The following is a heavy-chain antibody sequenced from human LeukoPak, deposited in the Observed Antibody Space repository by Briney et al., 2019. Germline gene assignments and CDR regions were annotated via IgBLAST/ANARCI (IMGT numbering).Heavy chain of an antibody. CDR2: ISYSGST. D-gene: IGHD2-2*01. CDR1: GASISSYY. J-gene: IGHJ2*01. V-gene: IGHV4-59*01. CDR3: ARPSSTSRWYFDL. Sequence: SETLSLTCTVSGASISSYYWSWIRQPPGKGLEWIAYISYSGSTNYNPSLKSRVTISVDTSKNQFSLKLTSVTAADTAVYYCARPSSTSRWYFDLRGRGTLVTVSS.